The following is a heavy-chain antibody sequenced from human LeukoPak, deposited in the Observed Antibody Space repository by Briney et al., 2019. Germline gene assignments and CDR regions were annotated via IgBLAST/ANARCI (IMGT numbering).Heavy chain of an antibody. Sequence: SETLSLTCTVSGGSITSYYWSWIRQPPGKGLEWIGEINHSGSTNYNPSLKSRVTISVDTSKNQFSLKLSSVTAADTAVYYCARLRHPYDYVWGSYRFNDYWGQGTLVTVSS. CDR3: ARLRHPYDYVWGSYRFNDY. V-gene: IGHV4-34*01. CDR1: GGSITSYY. D-gene: IGHD3-16*02. J-gene: IGHJ4*02. CDR2: INHSGST.